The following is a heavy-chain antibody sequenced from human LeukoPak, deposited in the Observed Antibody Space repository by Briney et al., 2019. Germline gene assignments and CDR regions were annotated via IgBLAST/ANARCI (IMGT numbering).Heavy chain of an antibody. CDR1: GFTVSSNY. CDR2: IYSGGST. J-gene: IGHJ4*02. D-gene: IGHD3-22*01. V-gene: IGHV3-53*01. CDR3: ARDYYDSSGYYYHFDY. Sequence: SGGSLRLSCAASGFTVSSNYMSWVRQAPGKGLEWVSVIYSGGSTYYADSVKGRFTISRDNSKNTLYLQMNSLRAEDTAVYYCARDYYDSSGYYYHFDYWGQGTPVTVSS.